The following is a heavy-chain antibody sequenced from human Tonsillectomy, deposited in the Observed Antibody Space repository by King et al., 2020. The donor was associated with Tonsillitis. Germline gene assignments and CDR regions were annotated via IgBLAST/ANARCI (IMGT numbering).Heavy chain of an antibody. V-gene: IGHV3-30*18. J-gene: IGHJ6*02. CDR2: ISFDGSIT. CDR1: GFTFSYYA. CDR3: AKDLRQRGPGHKVISYGMDV. D-gene: IGHD1-26*01. Sequence: VQLVESGGGVVQPGRSLKLSCAASGFTFSYYAMHWVRQAPGKGLEWVALISFDGSITYYADSVKGRLTISRDDSKNTLYLQMNSLRVEDTAVYNCAKDLRQRGPGHKVISYGMDVWGQGTTVTVSS.